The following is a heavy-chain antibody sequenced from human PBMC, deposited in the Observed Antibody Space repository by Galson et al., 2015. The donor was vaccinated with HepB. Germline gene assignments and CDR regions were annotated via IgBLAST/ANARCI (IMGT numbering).Heavy chain of an antibody. D-gene: IGHD3-3*01. J-gene: IGHJ5*02. Sequence: QAPGQGLEWMGWISAYNGNTNYAQKLQGRVTMTTDTSTSTAYMELRSLRSDDTAVYYCAREASIYDFWSGYYEGWFDPWGQGTLVTVSS. V-gene: IGHV1-18*01. CDR3: AREASIYDFWSGYYEGWFDP. CDR2: ISAYNGNT.